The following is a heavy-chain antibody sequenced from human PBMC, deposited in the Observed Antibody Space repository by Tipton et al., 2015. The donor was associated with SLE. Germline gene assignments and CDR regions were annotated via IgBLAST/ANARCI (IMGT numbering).Heavy chain of an antibody. V-gene: IGHV5-10-1*01. J-gene: IGHJ4*02. D-gene: IGHD3-10*01. CDR3: ARLWCWDLSSPY. CDR2: IDPSDSYT. Sequence: QLVQSGAEVKKPGESLRISCKGSGYTFTNYWITWVRQMPGKGLEWMGRIDPSDSYTNYSPSIQGHVTISADKSISTAYLQWRGLKASNTARYYCARLWCWDLSSPYWGQGTLVTVSS. CDR1: GYTFTNYW.